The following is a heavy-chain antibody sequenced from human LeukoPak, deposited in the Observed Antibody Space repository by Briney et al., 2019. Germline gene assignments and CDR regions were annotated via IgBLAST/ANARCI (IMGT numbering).Heavy chain of an antibody. CDR1: GFXFSSYA. CDR3: HKQAAAAIDAFDI. CDR2: ISGSGGST. Sequence: GGSLRLSCAASGFXFSSYAISWVRQAPGKGLEWVSAISGSGGSTYYADSVKGRFTISRDNSKNTLYLQMNSLRAEDTAVYYTHKQAAAAIDAFDIWGQGTMVTVSS. D-gene: IGHD6-13*01. J-gene: IGHJ3*02. V-gene: IGHV3-23*01.